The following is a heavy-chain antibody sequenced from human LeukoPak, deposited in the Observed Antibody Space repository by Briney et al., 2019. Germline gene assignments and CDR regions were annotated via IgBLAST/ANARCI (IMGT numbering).Heavy chain of an antibody. Sequence: GGSLTLSCVASGFTFSSYAVMWVRHAPEKGLVWFSSFSGSGGSTYYADSVKGRFTISTDNSKNTVDLQMNSLRAEDTAVYYCAQEVATIPRLFDFWGQGTLVTVSS. D-gene: IGHD5-24*01. J-gene: IGHJ4*02. CDR2: FSGSGGST. V-gene: IGHV3-23*01. CDR1: GFTFSSYA. CDR3: AQEVATIPRLFDF.